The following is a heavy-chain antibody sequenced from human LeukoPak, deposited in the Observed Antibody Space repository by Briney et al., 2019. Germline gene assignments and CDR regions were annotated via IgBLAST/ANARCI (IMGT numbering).Heavy chain of an antibody. CDR3: AKADYGDWDGWDC. CDR1: GFAFSNYA. Sequence: PGGSLRLSCAASGFAFSNYAVSWVRQAPGKGLEWVSVISGSGGTTYYADSVQGRFTISRDNSKNTLYLQMDSLRAEDTAIYYCAKADYGDWDGWDCWGQGTLVTVSS. J-gene: IGHJ4*02. D-gene: IGHD4-17*01. CDR2: ISGSGGTT. V-gene: IGHV3-23*01.